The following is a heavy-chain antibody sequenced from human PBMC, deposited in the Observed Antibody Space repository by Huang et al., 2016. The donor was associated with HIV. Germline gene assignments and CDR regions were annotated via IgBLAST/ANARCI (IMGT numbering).Heavy chain of an antibody. Sequence: QVQLVESGGGVVTPGGSLRLSCTASGFTFGSFGMHWVRQAPGKGLEWVAFIRYDGNNYYYADSVRGRFTISRDNSKDTLYLQMNRLRPDDSAVYYCAKDLTYTFGRHFDYWGRGTLVTVSS. V-gene: IGHV3-30*02. D-gene: IGHD3-3*01. CDR3: AKDLTYTFGRHFDY. CDR2: IRYDGNNY. J-gene: IGHJ4*02. CDR1: GFTFGSFG.